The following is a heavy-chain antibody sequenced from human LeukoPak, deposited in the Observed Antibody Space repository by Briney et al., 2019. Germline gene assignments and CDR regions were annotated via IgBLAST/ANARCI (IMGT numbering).Heavy chain of an antibody. V-gene: IGHV3-66*01. D-gene: IGHD3-22*01. J-gene: IGHJ3*02. CDR3: ARTYDSSGYYYESRHAFDI. Sequence: QSGGSLRLSCAASGFTVSSNYMSWVRQAPGKGLEWVSVIYSGGSTYYADSVKGRFTISRDNSKNTLYLQMNSLRAEDTAVYYCARTYDSSGYYYESRHAFDIWGQGTMVTVSS. CDR1: GFTVSSNY. CDR2: IYSGGST.